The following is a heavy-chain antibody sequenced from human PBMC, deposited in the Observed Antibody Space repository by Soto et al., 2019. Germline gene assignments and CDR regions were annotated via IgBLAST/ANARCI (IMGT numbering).Heavy chain of an antibody. J-gene: IGHJ5*02. V-gene: IGHV3-53*01. CDR2: IYTGGST. Sequence: GGSLRLSCAASGFTVSSDYMSWVRQAPGKGLEWVSVIYTGGSTYYADSAKGRFTFSRDNSKNTLYLRMNSLRAEDTAVYYCARAYGGNPALFDPWGQGTLVTVSS. D-gene: IGHD4-17*01. CDR3: ARAYGGNPALFDP. CDR1: GFTVSSDY.